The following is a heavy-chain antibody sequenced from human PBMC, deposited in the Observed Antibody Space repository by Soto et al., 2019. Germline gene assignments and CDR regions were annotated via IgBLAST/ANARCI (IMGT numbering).Heavy chain of an antibody. V-gene: IGHV2-5*02. D-gene: IGHD3-22*01. J-gene: IGHJ5*02. CDR1: GFSLSTSGVG. CDR3: AHSLIGYYYDSSGSNWFDP. CDR2: IYWDDDK. Sequence: QITLKESGPTLVKPTQTLTLTCTFSGFSLSTSGVGVGWIRQPPGKALEWLALIYWDDDKRYSRSLNSRLTNTKDTSKNQVVPTMTNMDPVDTATYYCAHSLIGYYYDSSGSNWFDPWGQGNLVTVAS.